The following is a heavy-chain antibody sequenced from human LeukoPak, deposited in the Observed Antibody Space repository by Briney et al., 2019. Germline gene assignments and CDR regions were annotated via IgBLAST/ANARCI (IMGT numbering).Heavy chain of an antibody. Sequence: GGSLRLSCAASGFTVSSTNMSWVRQAPGKGLEWVSVIYSGGNTYYADSLKGRFTISRDKSKNTLFLQMNSMRAGDTTVYYCARASIVVAGTDYFDSWGQGTLVTVSS. CDR3: ARASIVVAGTDYFDS. J-gene: IGHJ4*02. CDR1: GFTVSSTN. CDR2: IYSGGNT. V-gene: IGHV3-53*01. D-gene: IGHD6-13*01.